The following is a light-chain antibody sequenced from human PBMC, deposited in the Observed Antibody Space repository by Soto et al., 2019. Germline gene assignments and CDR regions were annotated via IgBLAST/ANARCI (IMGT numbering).Light chain of an antibody. Sequence: DIQMTQSPSTLSASVGDRVTITCRASQSISSWLAWYQQKPGKAPKLLIYKASSLQSGVPSRFSGSGSGTEFTLTISSLQPDDVATYYCQQHNSYSWTFGQGTNVEIK. CDR1: QSISSW. CDR3: QQHNSYSWT. J-gene: IGKJ1*01. V-gene: IGKV1-5*03. CDR2: KAS.